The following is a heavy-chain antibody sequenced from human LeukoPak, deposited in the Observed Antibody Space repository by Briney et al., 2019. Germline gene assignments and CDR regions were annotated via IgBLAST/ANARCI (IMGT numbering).Heavy chain of an antibody. CDR3: ARSHNGPQYGNFDF. CDR2: LYYSGNT. V-gene: IGHV4-59*01. D-gene: IGHD2-8*01. J-gene: IGHJ4*02. CDR1: RGAINSYY. Sequence: SETLSLTCTVSRGAINSYYWTWIRQPPGKGLEWIGYLYYSGNTNYNPSLKSRVTISVDTSKNQFSLKLNSVSPADTALYYCARSHNGPQYGNFDFWGQGSLVTVSS.